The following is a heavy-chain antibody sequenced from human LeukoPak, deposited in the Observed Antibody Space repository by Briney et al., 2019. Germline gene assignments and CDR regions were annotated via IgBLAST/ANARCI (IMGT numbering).Heavy chain of an antibody. CDR3: ARGRGYYDSSGYYLDY. CDR1: GGSISSGGYY. D-gene: IGHD3-22*01. J-gene: IGHJ4*02. Sequence: ASQTLSLTCTVSGGSISSGGYYWSWIRQHPGKGLEWIGYIYYSGSTYYNPSLKSRVTISVDTSKNQFSLKLSSVTAADTAVYYCARGRGYYDSSGYYLDYWGQGTLVTVSS. V-gene: IGHV4-31*03. CDR2: IYYSGST.